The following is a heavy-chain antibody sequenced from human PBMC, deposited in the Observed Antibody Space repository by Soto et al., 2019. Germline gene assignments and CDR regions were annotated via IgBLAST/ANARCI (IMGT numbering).Heavy chain of an antibody. J-gene: IGHJ5*02. Sequence: GGSLRLSCAASGFTFRSYAMSWVRQAPGKGLERGSTISGSGGSTYYADSVTGRLTISRDNSRNTPYRHMHSLRAEYTAVSYSAKDYSSGWYYWLDPCGHGSLVAVSS. CDR2: ISGSGGST. CDR3: AKDYSSGWYYWLDP. D-gene: IGHD6-19*01. V-gene: IGHV3-23*01. CDR1: GFTFRSYA.